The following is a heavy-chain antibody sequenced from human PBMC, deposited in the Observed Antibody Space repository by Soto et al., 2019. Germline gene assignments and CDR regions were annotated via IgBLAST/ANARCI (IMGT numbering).Heavy chain of an antibody. J-gene: IGHJ3*02. CDR2: IYPGDSDT. D-gene: IGHD3-22*01. CDR3: ATRLYYDSSGYISPVAFDI. CDR1: GYSFTSYW. V-gene: IGHV5-51*01. Sequence: PGESLKISCKGSGYSFTSYWIGWVRQMPGKGLEWMGIIYPGDSDTRYSPSFQGQVTISADKSISTAYLQWSSLKASDTAMYYCATRLYYDSSGYISPVAFDIWGQGTMVTVSS.